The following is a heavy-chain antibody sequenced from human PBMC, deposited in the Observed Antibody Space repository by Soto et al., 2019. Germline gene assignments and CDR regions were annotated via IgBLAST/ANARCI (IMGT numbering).Heavy chain of an antibody. Sequence: EVQLVESGGGLVKPGGSLRLSCAASGFTFSNAWMSWVRQAPGKGLEWVGRIKSKTDGGTTDYAAPVKGRFTISRDDSKNTLYLQMNSLKTEDTAVYYCTSEEDYDSSGYYFGWGQGTLVTVSS. D-gene: IGHD3-22*01. V-gene: IGHV3-15*01. CDR1: GFTFSNAW. J-gene: IGHJ4*02. CDR3: TSEEDYDSSGYYFG. CDR2: IKSKTDGGTT.